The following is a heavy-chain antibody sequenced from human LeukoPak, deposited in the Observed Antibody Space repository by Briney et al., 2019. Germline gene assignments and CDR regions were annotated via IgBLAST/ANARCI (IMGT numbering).Heavy chain of an antibody. CDR1: GFTFGSYA. J-gene: IGHJ1*01. Sequence: GGSLRLSCAASGFTFGSYAMTWVRQAPGKGLEWVSVITGSGDNTYYADSVKGRFTISRDNSKNTLYLQMNSLRAEDTAVYYCAKDSSSWFVSEHWGQGTLVTVSS. CDR3: AKDSSSWFVSEH. V-gene: IGHV3-23*01. CDR2: ITGSGDNT. D-gene: IGHD6-13*01.